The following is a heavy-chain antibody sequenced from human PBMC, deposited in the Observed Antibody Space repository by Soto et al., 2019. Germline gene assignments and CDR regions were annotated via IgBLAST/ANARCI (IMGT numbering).Heavy chain of an antibody. V-gene: IGHV4-39*01. D-gene: IGHD1-20*01. CDR1: GGSISSSSYY. Sequence: QLQLQESGPGLVKPSETLSLTCTVSGGSISSSSYYWGWIRQPPGKGLEWIGSIYYRGSTYYNPSLKSRVTISVDTSKNQYSLKLSSVTAADTAVYYCARLMYKRRADFDYWGQGTLVTVSS. J-gene: IGHJ4*02. CDR2: IYYRGST. CDR3: ARLMYKRRADFDY.